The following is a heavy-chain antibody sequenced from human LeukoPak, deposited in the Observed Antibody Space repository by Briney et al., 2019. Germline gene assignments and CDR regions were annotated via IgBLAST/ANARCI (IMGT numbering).Heavy chain of an antibody. Sequence: PGGSLRLSCAASGFTFSSYAMTWVRQAPGKGLEWVSVISGSSGSTYYADSVKGRFTISRDNSKNTLYLQMNSLRAEDTAVYYCAKKWSRDSQGYFDYWGQGTLVTVSS. CDR1: GFTFSSYA. CDR2: ISGSSGST. CDR3: AKKWSRDSQGYFDY. D-gene: IGHD3-3*01. V-gene: IGHV3-23*01. J-gene: IGHJ4*02.